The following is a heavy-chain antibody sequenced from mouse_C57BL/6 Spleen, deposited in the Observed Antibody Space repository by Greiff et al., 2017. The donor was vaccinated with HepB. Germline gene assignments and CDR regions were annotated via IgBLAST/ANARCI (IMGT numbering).Heavy chain of an antibody. Sequence: QVQLQHSGPELVKPGASVKISCKASGYAFSSSWMNWVKQRPGKGLEWIGRIYPGDGDTNYNGKFKGKATLTADKSSSTAYMQLSSLTSEDSAVYFCARSGTGFDYWGQGTTLTVSS. V-gene: IGHV1-82*01. CDR2: IYPGDGDT. J-gene: IGHJ2*01. CDR1: GYAFSSSW. D-gene: IGHD4-1*01. CDR3: ARSGTGFDY.